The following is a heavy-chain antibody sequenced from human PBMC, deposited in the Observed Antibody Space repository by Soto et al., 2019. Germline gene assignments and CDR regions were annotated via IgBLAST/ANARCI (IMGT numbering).Heavy chain of an antibody. V-gene: IGHV3-30*18. J-gene: IGHJ4*02. CDR2: ALYDGSYK. Sequence: QVQLVESGGGVVQPGRSLRLSCAASGFTFSSFGTHWVRQAPGKGLEWVAVALYDGSYKYYADSVKGRFTISRDNSKNTLYLQMNSLRAEDTAVYYCAKERSVVATTPDFDYWGQGTLVTVSS. CDR3: AKERSVVATTPDFDY. CDR1: GFTFSSFG. D-gene: IGHD5-12*01.